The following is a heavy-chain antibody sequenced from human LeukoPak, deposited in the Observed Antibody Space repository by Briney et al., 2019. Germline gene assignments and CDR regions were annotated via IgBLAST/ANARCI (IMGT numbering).Heavy chain of an antibody. Sequence: GGSLRLSCAASGFTVSNKYMSWVRQAPGKGLEWVSVIYGDDSSYYAGSVKGRFTISRGNPKNTLSLELNSLRVGDTAVYYCARRAYCGGDCLDQWGQGTLVTVSS. V-gene: IGHV3-66*01. J-gene: IGHJ4*02. D-gene: IGHD2-21*01. CDR2: IYGDDSS. CDR3: ARRAYCGGDCLDQ. CDR1: GFTVSNKY.